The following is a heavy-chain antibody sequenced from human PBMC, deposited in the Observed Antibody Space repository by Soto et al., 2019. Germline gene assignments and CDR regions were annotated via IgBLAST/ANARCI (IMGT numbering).Heavy chain of an antibody. CDR2: ISSSGSTI. J-gene: IGHJ5*02. D-gene: IGHD6-6*01. CDR3: AIQIDQLVPHSNWFDP. V-gene: IGHV3-48*03. Sequence: GGSLRLSCAASGFTFSSYEMNWVRQAPGKGLGWVSYISSSGSTIYYADSVKGRFTISRDNAKNSLYLQMNSLRAEDTAVYYCAIQIDQLVPHSNWFDPWGQGTLVTVSS. CDR1: GFTFSSYE.